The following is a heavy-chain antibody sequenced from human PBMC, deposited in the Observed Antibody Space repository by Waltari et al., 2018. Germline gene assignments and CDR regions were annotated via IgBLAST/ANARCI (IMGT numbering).Heavy chain of an antibody. Sequence: QLQLQESGPGLVKPSETRSPSRTVSGDSLSRSDYYWGWFRQPPGKGLEWIGSVDDSGNSYYNPSLKSRVDISTVTSKNQLSLRLTSVTAADSAVYHCARQRPAALVAWFDSWGQGTPVIVSS. CDR1: GDSLSRSDYY. D-gene: IGHD2-2*01. J-gene: IGHJ5*01. V-gene: IGHV4-39*07. CDR2: VDDSGNS. CDR3: ARQRPAALVAWFDS.